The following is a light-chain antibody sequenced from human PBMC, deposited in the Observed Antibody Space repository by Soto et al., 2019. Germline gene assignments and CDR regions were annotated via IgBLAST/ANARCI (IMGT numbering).Light chain of an antibody. Sequence: IVVTQTPLSLSVTPGQPASISCKTTQSLLRSDGRTCLYWYLQKPGQPPQLLIYEVSNRYSGVPERFSGSGSGTDFTLKISRVEVEDVGVYYGMQNIELPLTFGGGTKVEIK. V-gene: IGKV2D-29*01. CDR3: MQNIELPLT. J-gene: IGKJ4*01. CDR2: EVS. CDR1: QSLLRSDGRTC.